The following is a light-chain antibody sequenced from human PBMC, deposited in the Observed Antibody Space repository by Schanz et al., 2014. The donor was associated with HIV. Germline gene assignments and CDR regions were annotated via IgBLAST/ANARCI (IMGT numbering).Light chain of an antibody. Sequence: QSALTQPPSASGSPGQSVTISCTGTSSDVGGHNYVSWYQQNPGKAPNLIIYDVNKRPSAVPDRFSGSRSGNTASLTVSGLQAEDEGDYFCSSYEGNNILVFGGGTKLTVL. CDR3: SSYEGNNILV. CDR1: SSDVGGHNY. J-gene: IGLJ3*02. CDR2: DVN. V-gene: IGLV2-8*01.